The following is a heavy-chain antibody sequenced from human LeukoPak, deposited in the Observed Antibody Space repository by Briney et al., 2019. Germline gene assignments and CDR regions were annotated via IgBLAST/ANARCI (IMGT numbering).Heavy chain of an antibody. Sequence: PGGSLRLSCAASGFTVSSNYMSWVRQAPGKGLEWVSLIYTGGNTYYADSVKGRFTLSRDNSKNTVYLQMNSLRAEDTAVYYCAGYSSGWYSLFYWGQGTLVTVSS. CDR1: GFTVSSNY. J-gene: IGHJ4*02. CDR2: IYTGGNT. D-gene: IGHD6-19*01. CDR3: AGYSSGWYSLFY. V-gene: IGHV3-66*01.